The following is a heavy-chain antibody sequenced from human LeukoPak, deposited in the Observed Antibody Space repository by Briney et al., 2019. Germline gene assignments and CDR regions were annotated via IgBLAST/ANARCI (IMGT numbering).Heavy chain of an antibody. Sequence: GGSLRLSCAASGFTISSYWMNWVRQAPGKGLEWVANVDPDGSGKYYIDSVKGRFTVSRDNAKNSLYLQMTSLRAEDTATYSCLSWGVDNPWGRGTLVTVSS. CDR3: LSWGVDNP. CDR1: GFTISSYW. J-gene: IGHJ5*02. CDR2: VDPDGSGK. D-gene: IGHD7-27*01. V-gene: IGHV3-7*01.